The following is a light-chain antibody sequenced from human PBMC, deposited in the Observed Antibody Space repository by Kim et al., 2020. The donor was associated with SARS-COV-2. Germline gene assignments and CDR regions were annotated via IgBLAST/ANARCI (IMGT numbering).Light chain of an antibody. CDR2: FDS. V-gene: IGLV3-21*04. CDR3: QVWDTSSDHHYV. CDR1: NIGSKS. Sequence: PGKTARITCVGNNIGSKSVHWYRQKTGQAPVVVMCFDSDRPSGIPERFAGSNSGNTATLTISGVEAGDEADYYCQVWDTSSDHHYVFGTGTKVTVL. J-gene: IGLJ1*01.